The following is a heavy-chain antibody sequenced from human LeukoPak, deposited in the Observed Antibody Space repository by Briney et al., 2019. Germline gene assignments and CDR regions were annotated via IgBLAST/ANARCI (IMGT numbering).Heavy chain of an antibody. V-gene: IGHV4-34*01. J-gene: IGHJ6*03. D-gene: IGHD6-13*01. Sequence: ETLSLTCAVSGGSFSGYYWSCIRHPPGKGLEWIGEINHSGRTNYNASLNSRVPISVDTSKNQFCLKLSSVTAADTAVHYCARGRSSSKRVHYYYYMDVWGKGTTVTVS. CDR2: INHSGRT. CDR1: GGSFSGYY. CDR3: ARGRSSSKRVHYYYYMDV.